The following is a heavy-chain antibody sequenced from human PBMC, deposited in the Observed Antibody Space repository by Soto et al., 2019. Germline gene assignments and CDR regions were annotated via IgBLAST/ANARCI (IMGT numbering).Heavy chain of an antibody. CDR1: GFTFSNSW. CDR2: INADGTST. D-gene: IGHD3-10*01. Sequence: DVQLVESGGGVVQPGGSLSLSCAASGFTFSNSWMHWVRQVSGKGLEWVSRINADGTSTSYADSVKGRFTISRDNAKNTLYLHVNSLRAEDTAVYYCVKVLARGVGVPRFDFDSWGQGALVTVSS. CDR3: VKVLARGVGVPRFDFDS. J-gene: IGHJ4*02. V-gene: IGHV3-74*01.